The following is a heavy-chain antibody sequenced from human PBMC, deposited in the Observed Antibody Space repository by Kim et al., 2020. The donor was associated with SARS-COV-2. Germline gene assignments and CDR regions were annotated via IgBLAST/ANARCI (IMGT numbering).Heavy chain of an antibody. V-gene: IGHV3-48*02. Sequence: SIRDHADSVEGRFTIARDNAKNSVSLQMNSLREEDTAMYYCASRGYYIDFWGQGTLVTVSS. J-gene: IGHJ4*02. D-gene: IGHD2-15*01. CDR2: SIR. CDR3: ASRGYYIDF.